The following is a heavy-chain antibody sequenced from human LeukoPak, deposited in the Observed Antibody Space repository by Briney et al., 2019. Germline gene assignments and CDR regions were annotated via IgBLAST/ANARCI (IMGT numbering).Heavy chain of an antibody. CDR3: ARPSSLYGGTSEDY. J-gene: IGHJ4*02. Sequence: GESLKISCKASGYSFTDYWIVWVRQMPGKGLEWMGAIYPGDSDTRYSPSLDGQVTISADKSVSTTYLQWSSLQASDAAMYYCARPSSLYGGTSEDYWGQGTLVTVSS. D-gene: IGHD4-23*01. CDR1: GYSFTDYW. CDR2: IYPGDSDT. V-gene: IGHV5-51*01.